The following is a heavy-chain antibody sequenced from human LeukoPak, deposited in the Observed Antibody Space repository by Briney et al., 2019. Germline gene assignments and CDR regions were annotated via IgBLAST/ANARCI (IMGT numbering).Heavy chain of an antibody. V-gene: IGHV4-61*02. J-gene: IGHJ4*02. CDR1: GGSISSGSYY. CDR3: ARGVILPGIAVAGTTYYFDY. D-gene: IGHD6-19*01. Sequence: PSQTLSLTCTVSGGSISSGSYYWSWIRQPAGKGLEWIGRIYTSGSTNYNPSLKSRVTMSVDTSKNQFSLKLSSVTAADAAVYYCARGVILPGIAVAGTTYYFDYWGQGTLVTVSS. CDR2: IYTSGST.